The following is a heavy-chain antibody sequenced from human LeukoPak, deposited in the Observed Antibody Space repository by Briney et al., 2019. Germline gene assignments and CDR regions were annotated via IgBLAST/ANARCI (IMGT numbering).Heavy chain of an antibody. J-gene: IGHJ4*02. D-gene: IGHD3-10*01. Sequence: ASVKVSCKASGYSFTSYGISWVRQAPGQGLEWMGWINPNSGGTNYAQKFQGRATMTRDTSISTAYMELSSLRSEDTAVYYCARVWVRGVNFPGYWGQGTLVTVSS. V-gene: IGHV1-2*02. CDR3: ARVWVRGVNFPGY. CDR1: GYSFTSYG. CDR2: INPNSGGT.